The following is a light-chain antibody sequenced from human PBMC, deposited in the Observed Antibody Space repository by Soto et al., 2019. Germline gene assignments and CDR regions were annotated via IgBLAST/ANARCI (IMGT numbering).Light chain of an antibody. CDR3: AAWDDSLRGMI. CDR1: SSNLGTNP. CDR2: NNN. V-gene: IGLV1-44*01. Sequence: QSVLTQSPSASGTPGQSVTISCSGSSSNLGTNPVNWYRHFPGTAPKLVIYNNNERPSGVPDRFSGSQSGTSASLAIGGLQSEDEADYYCAAWDDSLRGMIFGGGTKLTVL. J-gene: IGLJ2*01.